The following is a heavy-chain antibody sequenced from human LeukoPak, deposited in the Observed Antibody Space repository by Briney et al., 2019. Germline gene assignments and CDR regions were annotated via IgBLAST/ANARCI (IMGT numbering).Heavy chain of an antibody. CDR2: INHSGST. J-gene: IGHJ6*02. D-gene: IGHD6-6*01. CDR3: ARGQHSSSVNYYSAMDV. Sequence: SATLSLTCAVYGESFSDYYWSWIRQPPGKGLEWIGEINHSGSTNYNPSLKSRVTISVDTSKNQFSLKLTSVTAADTAVYDCARGQHSSSVNYYSAMDVWGQGTTVTVSS. CDR1: GESFSDYY. V-gene: IGHV4-34*01.